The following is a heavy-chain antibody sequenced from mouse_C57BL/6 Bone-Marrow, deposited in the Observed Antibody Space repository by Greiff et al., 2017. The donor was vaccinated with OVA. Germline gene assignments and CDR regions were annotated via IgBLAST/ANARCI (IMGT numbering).Heavy chain of an antibody. D-gene: IGHD4-1*01. Sequence: QVQLQQPGAELVRPGTSVKLSCKASGYTFTSYWMHWVKQRPGQGLEWIGVIDPSDSYTNYNQKFKGKATLTVDTSSRTAYMQLSSLTSEDSAVYYCARLGAMDYWGQGTSVTFSS. CDR2: IDPSDSYT. CDR3: ARLGAMDY. J-gene: IGHJ4*01. CDR1: GYTFTSYW. V-gene: IGHV1-59*01.